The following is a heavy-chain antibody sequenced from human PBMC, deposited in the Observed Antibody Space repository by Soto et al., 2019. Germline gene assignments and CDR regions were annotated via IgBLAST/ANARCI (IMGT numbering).Heavy chain of an antibody. CDR1: GFTFSDYF. D-gene: IGHD3-10*01. V-gene: IGHV3-11*01. CDR3: VLWPPYYFDY. Sequence: GGSLRLSCAASGFTFSDYFMTWIRQAPGKGLEWVSYISSSGTTIFYADSVKGRFTISRDNSKNALYLQMNSLRAEDTAVYYCVLWPPYYFDYWGQGTLVTV. CDR2: ISSSGTTI. J-gene: IGHJ4*02.